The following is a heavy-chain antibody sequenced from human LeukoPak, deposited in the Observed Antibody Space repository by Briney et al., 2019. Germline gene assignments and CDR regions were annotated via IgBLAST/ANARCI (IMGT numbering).Heavy chain of an antibody. CDR1: GYTFTSYY. CDR2: INPSGGST. Sequence: ASVKVSCKASGYTFTSYYMHWVRQAPGQGLEWMGIINPSGGSTSYTQKFQGRVTMTRDTSTSTVYMELSSLRSEDTAVYYCASHYYDSSGYYSLGYWGQGTLVTVSS. V-gene: IGHV1-46*01. CDR3: ASHYYDSSGYYSLGY. D-gene: IGHD3-22*01. J-gene: IGHJ4*02.